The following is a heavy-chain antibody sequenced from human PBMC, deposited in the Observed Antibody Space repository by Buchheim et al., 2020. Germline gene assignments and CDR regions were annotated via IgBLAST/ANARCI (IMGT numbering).Heavy chain of an antibody. CDR3: ARRSYYDSTNYHYDY. J-gene: IGHJ4*02. V-gene: IGHV5-51*01. Sequence: QLVQSGAEVKKPGESLKISCEASGYSFTTYWIAWVRQMPGKGLEWMGIIYPGDSDTRYSPSFQGQVTISADKSITTAYPQWSSLKASDTALYYCARRSYYDSTNYHYDYWGQGTL. CDR2: IYPGDSDT. CDR1: GYSFTTYW. D-gene: IGHD3-22*01.